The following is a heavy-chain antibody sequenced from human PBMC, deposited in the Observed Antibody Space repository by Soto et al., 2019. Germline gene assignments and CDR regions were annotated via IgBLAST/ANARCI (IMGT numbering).Heavy chain of an antibody. CDR2: ISYDGSNK. CDR1: GFTFSSYG. Sequence: HPGGSLRLSCAASGFTFSSYGMHWVRQAPGKGLEWVAVISYDGSNKYYADSVKGRFTISRDNSKNTLYLQMNSLRAEDTAVYYCAKESHDSSGYSYYYYGMDVWGQGTTVTVSS. CDR3: AKESHDSSGYSYYYYGMDV. D-gene: IGHD3-22*01. V-gene: IGHV3-30*18. J-gene: IGHJ6*02.